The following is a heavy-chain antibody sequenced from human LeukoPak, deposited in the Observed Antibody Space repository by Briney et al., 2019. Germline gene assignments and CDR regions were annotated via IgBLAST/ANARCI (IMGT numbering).Heavy chain of an antibody. Sequence: GGSLRLSCAASGFTVSINYMSWVRQAPGKGLEWVSLIYTGGSTYYADSVKGRFTVSRDNSKNTLYLQMNSLRAEDTAVYYCARDGYSSREAYYMDVWGKGTTVTVSS. V-gene: IGHV3-53*05. CDR1: GFTVSINY. CDR3: ARDGYSSREAYYMDV. CDR2: IYTGGST. J-gene: IGHJ6*03. D-gene: IGHD1-1*01.